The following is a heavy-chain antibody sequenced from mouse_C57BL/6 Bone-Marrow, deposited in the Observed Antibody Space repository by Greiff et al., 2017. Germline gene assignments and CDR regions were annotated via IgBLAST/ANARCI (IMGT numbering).Heavy chain of an antibody. CDR3: ARRGYSNYWFAY. D-gene: IGHD2-5*01. J-gene: IGHJ3*01. V-gene: IGHV5-6*01. Sequence: EVQLVESGGDFVKPGGSLKLSCAASGFTFSSYGMSWVRQTPDKRLEWVATISSGGSYTYYPDSVKGRFTISRDNAKNTLYLQMSSLKSEDTAMYDCARRGYSNYWFAYWGQGTLVTVSA. CDR1: GFTFSSYG. CDR2: ISSGGSYT.